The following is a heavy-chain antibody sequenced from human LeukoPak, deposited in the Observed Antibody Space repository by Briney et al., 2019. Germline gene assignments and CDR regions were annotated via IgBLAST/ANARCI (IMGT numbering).Heavy chain of an antibody. D-gene: IGHD1-26*01. CDR1: GFSFSDFY. CDR3: AREARGAGRDFDY. V-gene: IGHV3-11*01. J-gene: IGHJ4*02. Sequence: GGSLRLSCAASGFSFSDFYMSWIRQAPGMGLEWISYIGTRSNPIYYADSVKGRFTISRDDAKNSLYLQMNSLRDEDTAVYFCAREARGAGRDFDYWGQGILVTVSS. CDR2: IGTRSNPI.